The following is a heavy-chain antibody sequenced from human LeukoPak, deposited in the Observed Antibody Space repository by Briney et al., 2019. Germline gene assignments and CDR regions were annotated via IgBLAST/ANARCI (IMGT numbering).Heavy chain of an antibody. V-gene: IGHV4-59*01. CDR2: IYYSGST. CDR1: GGSISSYY. Sequence: KPSETLPLTCTVSGGSISSYYWSWIRQPPGKGLEGIGYIYYSGSTNYNPSLKSRVTISVDTSKNQFSLKLSSVTAADTAVYYCARDRILYYWGQGTLVTVSS. D-gene: IGHD3-3*02. CDR3: ARDRILYY. J-gene: IGHJ4*02.